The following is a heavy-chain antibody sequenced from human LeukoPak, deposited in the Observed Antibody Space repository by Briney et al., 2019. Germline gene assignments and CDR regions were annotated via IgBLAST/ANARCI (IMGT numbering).Heavy chain of an antibody. Sequence: SVKVSCKASGGTFSSYAISWVRQAPGQGLEWMGGIIPIFGTANYAQKFQGRVTITTDESTSTAYMELCSLRSEDTAVYYCARARELPNPDSSGYTFDYWGQGTLVTVSS. J-gene: IGHJ4*02. V-gene: IGHV1-69*05. CDR3: ARARELPNPDSSGYTFDY. CDR2: IIPIFGTA. D-gene: IGHD3-22*01. CDR1: GGTFSSYA.